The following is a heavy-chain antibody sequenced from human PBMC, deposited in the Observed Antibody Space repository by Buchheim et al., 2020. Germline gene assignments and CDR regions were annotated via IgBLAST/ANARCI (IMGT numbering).Heavy chain of an antibody. D-gene: IGHD2-2*01. V-gene: IGHV1-8*01. CDR1: GYTFTSYD. J-gene: IGHJ5*02. CDR3: ARGSLGDIVVVPAGATNWFDP. CDR2: MNPNSGNT. Sequence: QVQLVQSGAEVKKPGASMKVSCKASGYTFTSYDINWVRQATGQGLEWMGWMNPNSGNTGYAQKFQGRVTMTRNTSISTAYMGLSSLRSEDTAVYYCARGSLGDIVVVPAGATNWFDPWGQGTL.